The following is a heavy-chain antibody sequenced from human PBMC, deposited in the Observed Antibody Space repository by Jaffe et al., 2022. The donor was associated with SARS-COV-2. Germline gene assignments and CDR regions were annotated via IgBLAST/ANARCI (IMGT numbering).Heavy chain of an antibody. Sequence: QVQLVQSGAEVKKPGSSVKVSCKASGGTFSSYAISWVRQAPGQGLEWMGGIIPIFGTANYAQKFQGRVTITADESTSTAYMELSSLRSEDTAVYYCAVSIGAAGIYYYYYYYMDVWGKGTTVTVSS. CDR2: IIPIFGTA. D-gene: IGHD6-13*01. J-gene: IGHJ6*03. CDR3: AVSIGAAGIYYYYYYYMDV. CDR1: GGTFSSYA. V-gene: IGHV1-69*01.